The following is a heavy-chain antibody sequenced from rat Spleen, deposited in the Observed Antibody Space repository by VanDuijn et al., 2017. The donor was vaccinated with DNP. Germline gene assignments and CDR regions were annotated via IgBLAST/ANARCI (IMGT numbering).Heavy chain of an antibody. J-gene: IGHJ4*01. D-gene: IGHD1-6*01. Sequence: QVQLKESGPGLVQPSQTLSLTCTVSGFPLTSYGVSWIRQSPGKGLEWLGRVRYNGETAYNSVLKSRLTISRDTSKNQVFLKMNSVQTDDTATYYCTRDAYSGYSYATDAWGQGTSVTVSS. V-gene: IGHV2-63*01. CDR1: GFPLTSYG. CDR2: VRYNGET. CDR3: TRDAYSGYSYATDA.